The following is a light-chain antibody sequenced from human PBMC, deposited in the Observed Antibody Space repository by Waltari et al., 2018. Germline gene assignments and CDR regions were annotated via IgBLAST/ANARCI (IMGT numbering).Light chain of an antibody. Sequence: QAVVTQAPSLTVSPGGTVTLTCGSSTGPVPSGHYPYWFQPKPGQVPRTLIYDTSNKPSWTPARFSGSLLGGKAALTLSGAQPEDEAEYYCLLWYSGARWVFGGGTKLSVL. V-gene: IGLV7-46*01. CDR2: DTS. CDR3: LLWYSGARWV. J-gene: IGLJ3*02. CDR1: TGPVPSGHY.